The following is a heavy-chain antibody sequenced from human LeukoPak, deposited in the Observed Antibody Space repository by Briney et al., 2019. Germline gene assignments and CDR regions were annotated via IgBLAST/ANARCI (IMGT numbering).Heavy chain of an antibody. D-gene: IGHD3-3*01. J-gene: IGHJ3*02. V-gene: IGHV1-2*02. CDR1: GYTFSGYN. CDR2: INPNSGGT. CDR3: ARDRVSATIFEVPHDAFDI. Sequence: GASVKVTCKASGYTFSGYNMHWVRQAPGQGLEWMGWINPNSGGTNYAQKFQGRVTMTRDTSISTAYMELSRLRSDDTAVYYCARDRVSATIFEVPHDAFDIWGQGTMVTVSS.